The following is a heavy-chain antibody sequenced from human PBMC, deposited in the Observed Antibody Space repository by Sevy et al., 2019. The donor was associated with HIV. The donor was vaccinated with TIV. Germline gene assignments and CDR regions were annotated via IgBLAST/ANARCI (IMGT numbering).Heavy chain of an antibody. J-gene: IGHJ4*02. CDR1: GFSFSHYA. CDR3: ARVADSYCTNDCYHRFDY. D-gene: IGHD2-8*01. Sequence: GGSLRLSCAVSGFSFSHYAFHWVRRAPDKGLEWVSLVSYDGTYKYYADSVKGRFTISRDNSKNTLYLQMNSLRGNDTAVYYCARVADSYCTNDCYHRFDYWGPGALVTVSS. V-gene: IGHV3-30-3*01. CDR2: VSYDGTYK.